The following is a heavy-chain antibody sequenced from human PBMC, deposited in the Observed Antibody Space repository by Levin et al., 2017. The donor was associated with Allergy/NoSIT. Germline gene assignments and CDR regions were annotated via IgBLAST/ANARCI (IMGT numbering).Heavy chain of an antibody. CDR2: IYYSGST. CDR3: ARGGSGWYRAGDY. Sequence: ASETLSLTCTVSGGSISSSSYYWGWIRQPPGKGLEWIGSIYYSGSTYYNPSLKSRVTISVDTSKNQFSLKLSSVTAADTAVYYCARGGSGWYRAGDYWGQGTLVTVSS. CDR1: GGSISSSSYY. D-gene: IGHD6-19*01. V-gene: IGHV4-39*01. J-gene: IGHJ4*02.